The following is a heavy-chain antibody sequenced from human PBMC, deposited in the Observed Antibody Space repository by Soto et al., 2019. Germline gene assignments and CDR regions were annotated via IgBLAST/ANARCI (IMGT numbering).Heavy chain of an antibody. Sequence: QVQLVESGGGVVQPGRSLRLSCAASGFTFNSYGIHWVRQAPGKGLEWVGIIWYDGSKKYYADSVKGRFTISRDNSKKTLYLQMNSLRNEDTAVYYCARDWSSSAGYYMGVWGKGATVTVSS. CDR2: IWYDGSKK. D-gene: IGHD6-13*01. CDR3: ARDWSSSAGYYMGV. J-gene: IGHJ6*03. CDR1: GFTFNSYG. V-gene: IGHV3-33*01.